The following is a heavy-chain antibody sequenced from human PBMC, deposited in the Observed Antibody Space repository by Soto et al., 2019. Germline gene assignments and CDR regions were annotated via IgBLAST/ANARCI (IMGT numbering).Heavy chain of an antibody. V-gene: IGHV3-23*01. CDR3: AKRWARYSSSLWYFDY. J-gene: IGHJ4*01. Sequence: VQLLQSGGGLVQPGGSLRLSCAASGFTFSVYAMSWVRQAPGKGLEWVSAISGSGNDTYYADSVKGRFTISRDNSKNTLYLPMNSLRGEDSAVYYCAKRWARYSSSLWYFDYWGHGTLVTVSS. CDR1: GFTFSVYA. D-gene: IGHD6-13*01. CDR2: ISGSGNDT.